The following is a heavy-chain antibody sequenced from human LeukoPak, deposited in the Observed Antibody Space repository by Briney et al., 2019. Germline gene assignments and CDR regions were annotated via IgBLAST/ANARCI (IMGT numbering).Heavy chain of an antibody. Sequence: SETLSLTCTVSGDSLTSYYWSWIRQPPGKGLQWIGYIYYSGTVNYNPSLKSRVTISVDTSKNQFSLNLSSVTVADTAVYYCARLGSYFDYWGQGTLVTVSS. CDR2: IYYSGTV. CDR3: ARLGSYFDY. J-gene: IGHJ4*02. V-gene: IGHV4-59*08. CDR1: GDSLTSYY.